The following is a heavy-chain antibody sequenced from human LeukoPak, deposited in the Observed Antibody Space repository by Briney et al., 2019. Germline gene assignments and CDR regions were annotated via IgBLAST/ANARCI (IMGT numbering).Heavy chain of an antibody. J-gene: IGHJ4*02. V-gene: IGHV3-74*01. CDR2: IKSDGSST. Sequence: GGSLRLSCVASGITFSDAWMRWVRQAPGKGLVWVSLIKSDGSSTNYADSVKGRFTISRDNAKNTLYLQMNSLRAEDMAVYYCARDKGYSSDYWGQGTLVTVSS. CDR3: ARDKGYSSDY. D-gene: IGHD2-15*01. CDR1: GITFSDAW.